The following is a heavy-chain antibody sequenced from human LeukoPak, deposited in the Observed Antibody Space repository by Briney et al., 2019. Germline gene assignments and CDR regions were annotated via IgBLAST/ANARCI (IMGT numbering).Heavy chain of an antibody. CDR3: ASQTSLYYDILTGYDY. Sequence: GGSLRLSCAASGFTFSSYAMSWVRQAPGKGLEWVSAISGSGGSTYYADSVKGRFTISRDNSKNTLYLQMNSLRAEDTAVYYCASQTSLYYDILTGYDYWGQGTLVTVSS. D-gene: IGHD3-9*01. CDR2: ISGSGGST. CDR1: GFTFSSYA. J-gene: IGHJ4*02. V-gene: IGHV3-23*01.